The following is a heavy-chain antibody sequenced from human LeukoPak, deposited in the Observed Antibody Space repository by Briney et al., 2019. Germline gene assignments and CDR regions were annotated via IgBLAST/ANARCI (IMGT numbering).Heavy chain of an antibody. V-gene: IGHV1-2*02. J-gene: IGHJ4*02. Sequence: GASVKVSCKTSGYSFNDYYLHWVRRAPGQGLEWMGWINPNSGRTHYAPKFQGRVTLTTDTSITTAYMELSSLISGDTALYYCARDSSDILTGYYHFWGQGTLVTASS. CDR2: INPNSGRT. CDR3: ARDSSDILTGYYHF. CDR1: GYSFNDYY. D-gene: IGHD3-9*01.